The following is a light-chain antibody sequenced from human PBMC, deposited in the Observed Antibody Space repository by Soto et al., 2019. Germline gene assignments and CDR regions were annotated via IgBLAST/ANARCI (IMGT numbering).Light chain of an antibody. CDR2: GND. V-gene: IGLV1-40*01. CDR3: QSYDTNLSAPLVV. CDR1: SSNIGAGYD. Sequence: QSVLTQPPSVSGAPGQTVTISCTGSSSNIGAGYDVHWYQQLPGTAPKPLIYGNDNRPSGVPDRFSGSNSGTSASLAITGLQAEDEADYYCQSYDTNLSAPLVVFGGGTKLTVL. J-gene: IGLJ2*01.